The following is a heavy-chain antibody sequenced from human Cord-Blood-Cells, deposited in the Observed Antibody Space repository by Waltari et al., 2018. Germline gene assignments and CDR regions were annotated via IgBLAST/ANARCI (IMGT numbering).Heavy chain of an antibody. Sequence: QLQLQESGPGLVKPSETLSLTCTVSGGSIRSRSYYWAWIRQPPGKGLEWIGGVYYSGSTYYNPSLKSRVTISVDTSKNQFSLKLSSVTAADTAVYYCARRADDAFDIWGQGTMVTVSS. D-gene: IGHD1-26*01. J-gene: IGHJ3*02. CDR1: GGSIRSRSYY. CDR2: VYYSGST. V-gene: IGHV4-39*01. CDR3: ARRADDAFDI.